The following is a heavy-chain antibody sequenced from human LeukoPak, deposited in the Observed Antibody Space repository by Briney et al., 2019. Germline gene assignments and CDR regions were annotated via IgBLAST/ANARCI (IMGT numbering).Heavy chain of an antibody. CDR3: ARYSYCSSTSCYEP. D-gene: IGHD2-2*01. Sequence: VASVKVSCKASGYTFTGYYMHWVRQAPGQGLEWMGWINPNSGGTNYAQKFQGRVTMTRDTSISTAYMELSRLRSDDTAVYYCARYSYCSSTSCYEPWGQGTLVTVSS. J-gene: IGHJ4*02. CDR1: GYTFTGYY. CDR2: INPNSGGT. V-gene: IGHV1-2*02.